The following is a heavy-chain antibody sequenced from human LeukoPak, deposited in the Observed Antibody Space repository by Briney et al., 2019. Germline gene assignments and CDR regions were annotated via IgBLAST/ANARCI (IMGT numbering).Heavy chain of an antibody. D-gene: IGHD2-2*02. J-gene: IGHJ5*02. CDR2: ISAYTGNT. CDR3: ARDVVPAAIEVPNWFDP. V-gene: IGHV1-18*01. CDR1: GYTFTSYG. Sequence: GASVKVSCKASGYTFTSYGISWVRQAPGPGLEWMGWISAYTGNTNYAQNLQGRVTITTDTSTSTAYMELRSLRSDDTAVYYCARDVVPAAIEVPNWFDPWGQGTLVTVSS.